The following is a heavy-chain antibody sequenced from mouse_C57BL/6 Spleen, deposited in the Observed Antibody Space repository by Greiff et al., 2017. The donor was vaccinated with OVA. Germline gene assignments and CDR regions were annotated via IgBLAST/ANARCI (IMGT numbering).Heavy chain of an antibody. V-gene: IGHV2-2*01. D-gene: IGHD2-5*01. CDR3: ARNRDSNYVGCAY. Sequence: QVQLQQSGPGLVQPSQSLSITCTVSGFSLTSYGVHWVRQSPGKGLEWLGVLWSGGSTDYNAAFISRLSISKDNSKSQVFFKMNSLQADDTAIYYCARNRDSNYVGCAYWGQGTLVTVSA. CDR2: LWSGGST. J-gene: IGHJ3*01. CDR1: GFSLTSYG.